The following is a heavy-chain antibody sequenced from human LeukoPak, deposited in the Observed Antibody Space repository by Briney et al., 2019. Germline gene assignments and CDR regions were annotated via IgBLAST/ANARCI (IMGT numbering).Heavy chain of an antibody. CDR1: GDSFTSYS. CDR3: ARDGGYTYVLIY. J-gene: IGHJ4*02. Sequence: ASVKVSCKASGDSFTSYSMHWVRQAPGQGPEWMGIIHPSGGTTTYAQRFQGRVSMTRDMSTSTVYMELSSLRSEDTAVYYCARDGGYTYVLIYWGQGTLVTVSS. CDR2: IHPSGGTT. D-gene: IGHD5-18*01. V-gene: IGHV1-46*01.